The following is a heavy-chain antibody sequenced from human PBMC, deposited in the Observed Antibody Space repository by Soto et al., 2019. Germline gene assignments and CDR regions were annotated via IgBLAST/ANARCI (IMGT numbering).Heavy chain of an antibody. D-gene: IGHD5-12*01. J-gene: IGHJ5*02. CDR2: ISAYNGIT. V-gene: IGHV1-18*04. CDR1: GYTFTSYG. Sequence: ASVKVSCKASGYTFTSYGISWVRQAPGQGLEWMGWISAYNGITNYAQKLQGRVTMTTDTSTSTAYMELRSLRSDDTAVYYCARLPGLRLDQKTNWFDPWGQGTLVTVSS. CDR3: ARLPGLRLDQKTNWFDP.